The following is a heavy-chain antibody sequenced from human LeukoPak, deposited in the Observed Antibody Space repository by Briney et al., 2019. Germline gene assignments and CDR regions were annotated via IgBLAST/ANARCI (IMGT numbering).Heavy chain of an antibody. Sequence: GGSLRLSCAASGFTFSNAWMSWVRQAPGKGLEWVGRIKRKTDGGTTDYAAPVKGRFTISRDDSKNTLYLQMNSLKTEETAVYYCTTESPGMDVWGQGTTVTVSS. CDR1: GFTFSNAW. J-gene: IGHJ6*02. CDR2: IKRKTDGGTT. V-gene: IGHV3-15*01. CDR3: TTESPGMDV.